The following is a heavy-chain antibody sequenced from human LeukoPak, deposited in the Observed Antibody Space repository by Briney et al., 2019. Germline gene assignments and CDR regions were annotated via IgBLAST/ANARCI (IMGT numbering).Heavy chain of an antibody. CDR1: GYTFTSYG. CDR2: ISAYNGNT. Sequence: ASVKVSCKASGYTFTSYGISWVRQAPGQGPEWMGWISAYNGNTNYAQKLQGRVTMTTDTSTSTAYMELRGLRSDDTAVYYCARDYCSGGSCYLFDYWGQGTLVTVSS. CDR3: ARDYCSGGSCYLFDY. J-gene: IGHJ4*02. D-gene: IGHD2-15*01. V-gene: IGHV1-18*01.